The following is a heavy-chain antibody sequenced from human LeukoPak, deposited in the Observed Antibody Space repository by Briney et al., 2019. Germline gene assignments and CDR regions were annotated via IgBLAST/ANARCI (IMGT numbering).Heavy chain of an antibody. CDR1: GFTFSSYA. CDR2: ISGSGGST. CDR3: AAPVEYSSSSFDY. J-gene: IGHJ4*02. Sequence: GGSLRLSCAASGFTFSSYAMSWVRQAPGKGLEWVLAISGSGGSTYYADSVEGRFTNTRDNSSNPLYLQMSSLRAEDTAVYYCAAPVEYSSSSFDYWGQGTLVTVPS. V-gene: IGHV3-23*01. D-gene: IGHD6-6*01.